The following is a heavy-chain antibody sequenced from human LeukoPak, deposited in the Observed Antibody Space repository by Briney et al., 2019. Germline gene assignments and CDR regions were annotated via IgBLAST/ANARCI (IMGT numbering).Heavy chain of an antibody. CDR3: ARDHVVVAAIRFDY. Sequence: PGGSLRLSCAASGFTFSSYRMNWVRQAPGKGLEWVSYISSSSSTIYYADSVKGRFTISRDNAKNSLYLQMNSLRDEDTAVYYCARDHVVVAAIRFDYWGQGTLVTVSS. J-gene: IGHJ4*02. V-gene: IGHV3-48*02. D-gene: IGHD2-15*01. CDR2: ISSSSSTI. CDR1: GFTFSSYR.